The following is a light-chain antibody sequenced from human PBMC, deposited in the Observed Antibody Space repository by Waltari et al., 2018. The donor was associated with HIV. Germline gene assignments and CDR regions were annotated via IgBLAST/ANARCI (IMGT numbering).Light chain of an antibody. Sequence: QSALTQPRSVSGSPGQSVTISCTGISRESGGGYYYVSWYQQYPGKVPRLMIYAVTMRPSGVPDRFSVSKSGTTASLTISGLQAEDEADYYCCSYGGSYTLFGGGTKVTVL. CDR1: SRESGGGYYY. CDR2: AVT. CDR3: CSYGGSYTL. V-gene: IGLV2-11*01. J-gene: IGLJ2*01.